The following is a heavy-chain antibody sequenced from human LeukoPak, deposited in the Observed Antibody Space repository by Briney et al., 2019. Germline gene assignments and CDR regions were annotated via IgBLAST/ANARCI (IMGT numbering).Heavy chain of an antibody. D-gene: IGHD5-12*01. V-gene: IGHV4-59*01. CDR1: GGSISSYY. CDR2: IYYSGST. J-gene: IGHJ4*02. Sequence: PSETLSLTCTVSGGSISSYYWSWIRQPPGKGLEWIGYIYYSGSTNYNPSLKSRVTISVDTSKNQFSLKLSSVTAADTAVYYCAGNSGYDVIPLDYWGQGTLVTVSS. CDR3: AGNSGYDVIPLDY.